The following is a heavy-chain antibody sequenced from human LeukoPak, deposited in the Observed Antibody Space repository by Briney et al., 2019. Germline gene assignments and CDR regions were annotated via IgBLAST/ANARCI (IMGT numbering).Heavy chain of an antibody. J-gene: IGHJ3*02. V-gene: IGHV3-11*04. CDR2: ISSSGSTI. CDR1: GFTFSGYY. D-gene: IGHD3-16*01. Sequence: GGSLRLSCAASGFTFSGYYMNWIRQAPGKGLEWASYISSSGSTIYHANSVKGRFTISRDNANNSLFLQMNSLGAEDTAVYYCVRGGSYAFDIWGQGTLVTVSS. CDR3: VRGGSYAFDI.